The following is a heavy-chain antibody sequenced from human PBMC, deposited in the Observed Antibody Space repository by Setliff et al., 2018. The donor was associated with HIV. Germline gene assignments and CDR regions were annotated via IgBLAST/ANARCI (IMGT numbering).Heavy chain of an antibody. CDR3: ARDHRPNYYDNSGSPGY. J-gene: IGHJ4*02. V-gene: IGHV1-3*01. Sequence: ASVKVSCKASGYALTSYAMHWMRQAPGQRLEWMGWINAGNGNTKYSQKFQGRVTITRDTSATTAYMELSSLRSEDTAVYYCARDHRPNYYDNSGSPGYWGQGTLVTVSS. CDR2: INAGNGNT. CDR1: GYALTSYA. D-gene: IGHD3-22*01.